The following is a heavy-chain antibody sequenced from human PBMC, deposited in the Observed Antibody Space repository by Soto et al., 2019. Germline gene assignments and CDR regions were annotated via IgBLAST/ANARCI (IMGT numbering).Heavy chain of an antibody. CDR3: AEDQGSGTPYSASFDY. CDR1: GFTFSSYG. V-gene: IGHV3-30*18. Sequence: QVQLVESGGGVVQPGRSLRLSCAASGFTFSSYGMHWVRQAPGKGLEWVAVISYDGSNKYYADSVKGRFTISRDNSKNTLYLQMNSLRAEDTAVYYCAEDQGSGTPYSASFDYWGQGTLVTVSS. D-gene: IGHD3-10*01. CDR2: ISYDGSNK. J-gene: IGHJ4*02.